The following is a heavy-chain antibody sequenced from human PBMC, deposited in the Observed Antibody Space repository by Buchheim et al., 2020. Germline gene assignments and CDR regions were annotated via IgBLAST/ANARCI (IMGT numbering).Heavy chain of an antibody. D-gene: IGHD4-23*01. CDR1: GFTFSTYA. Sequence: EVQLLESGGGLVQPGGSLRLSCAASGFTFSTYAVTWVRQAPGKGLEWVSAISGSGGSTYYADSVKGRFTISRDNSKNTLYLQRNSLRADDTAVYYCAKYRTTVVTPGAFDYWGQGTL. J-gene: IGHJ4*02. CDR2: ISGSGGST. V-gene: IGHV3-23*01. CDR3: AKYRTTVVTPGAFDY.